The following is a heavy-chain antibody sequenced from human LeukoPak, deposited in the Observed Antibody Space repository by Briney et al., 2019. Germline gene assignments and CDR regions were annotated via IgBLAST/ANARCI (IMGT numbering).Heavy chain of an antibody. D-gene: IGHD2-21*02. CDR1: EFTFSSYS. CDR2: ISNSGTII. V-gene: IGHV3-48*04. CDR3: ARETLGVTAFDI. J-gene: IGHJ3*02. Sequence: GGSLRLSCAASEFTFSSYSMNWIRQAPGKGLEWVSYISNSGTIISYADSVKGRFTISRDNTKNSLYLQMNSLRAEDTAVYYCARETLGVTAFDIWGQGTMVTVSS.